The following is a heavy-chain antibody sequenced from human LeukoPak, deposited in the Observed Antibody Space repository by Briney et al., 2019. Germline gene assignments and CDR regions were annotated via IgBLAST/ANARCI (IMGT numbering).Heavy chain of an antibody. CDR3: GRGFSIVPAGIPDY. J-gene: IGHJ4*02. D-gene: IGHD2-2*02. CDR1: GFTFSSYW. V-gene: IGHV3-7*01. Sequence: GGSLRLSCAASGFTFSSYWMSWVRQAPGKGLEWVANIKQDGSEKYYVDSVKGRFTISRDNAKNSLYLQMNSLRAEDTAVYYCGRGFSIVPAGIPDYWGLGTLDTVSS. CDR2: IKQDGSEK.